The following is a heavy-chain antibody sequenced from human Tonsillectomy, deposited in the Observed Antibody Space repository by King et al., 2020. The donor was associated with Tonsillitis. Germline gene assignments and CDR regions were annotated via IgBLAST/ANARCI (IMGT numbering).Heavy chain of an antibody. D-gene: IGHD2-15*01. J-gene: IGHJ4*02. Sequence: VQLLESGGGVVQPGRSLRLSCAASGFTFSSYGSHWVRQAPGKGLEWVAVMWAAGSNEYYADSVKGRFTISMDNSKNTLYLQMDSLRAEDTAVYYCAGDEGVAALGFWGQGTLVTVSS. CDR2: MWAAGSNE. V-gene: IGHV3-33*08. CDR1: GFTFSSYG. CDR3: AGDEGVAALGF.